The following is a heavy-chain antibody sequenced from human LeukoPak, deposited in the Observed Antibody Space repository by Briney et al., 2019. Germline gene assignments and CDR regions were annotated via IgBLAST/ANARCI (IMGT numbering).Heavy chain of an antibody. V-gene: IGHV3-48*03. J-gene: IGHJ4*02. D-gene: IGHD3-22*01. CDR2: ISSSGSTI. CDR1: GFTFSSYE. Sequence: GGSLRLSCAASGFTFSSYEMNWVRQAPGKGLEWVSYISSSGSTIYYAYSVKGRFTISRDNAKNSLYLQMNSLRAEDTAVYYCARAEDYYDSSPPDYWGQGTLVTVSS. CDR3: ARAEDYYDSSPPDY.